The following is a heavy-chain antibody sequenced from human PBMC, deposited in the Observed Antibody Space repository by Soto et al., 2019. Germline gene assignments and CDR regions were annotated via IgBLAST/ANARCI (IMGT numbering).Heavy chain of an antibody. V-gene: IGHV3-23*01. Sequence: GGSLRLSCAASGFTFSSYAMSWVRQAPGKGLEWVSAISGSGGSTYYADSVKGRFTISRDNSKNTLYLQMNSLRAEDTAVYYCRFEQWLAGVDGTGYYFDYWGQGTLVTVSS. J-gene: IGHJ4*02. CDR2: ISGSGGST. CDR1: GFTFSSYA. D-gene: IGHD6-19*01. CDR3: RFEQWLAGVDGTGYYFDY.